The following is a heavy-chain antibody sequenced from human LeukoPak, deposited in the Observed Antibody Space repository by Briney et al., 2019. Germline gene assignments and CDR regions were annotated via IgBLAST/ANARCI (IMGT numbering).Heavy chain of an antibody. CDR1: GFTFDDYT. J-gene: IGHJ6*03. D-gene: IGHD6-13*01. V-gene: IGHV3-43*01. Sequence: PGGSLRLSCAASGFTFDDYTVHWVRQPPGKGLEWISLITWGGGTTYYADSVRGRFTISRGNSNNSLFLQVNSLSPEDTAVYYCARDSTAEAGNDYYMGVWGNGTTVIVSS. CDR3: ARDSTAEAGNDYYMGV. CDR2: ITWGGGTT.